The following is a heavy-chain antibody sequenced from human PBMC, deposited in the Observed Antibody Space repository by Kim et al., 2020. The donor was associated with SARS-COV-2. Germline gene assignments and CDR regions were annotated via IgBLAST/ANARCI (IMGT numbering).Heavy chain of an antibody. D-gene: IGHD3-10*01. CDR3: ARGSFDYGSGSYSFYYYYYGMDV. Sequence: SVKVSCKASGGTFSSYAISWVRQAPGQGLEWMGGIIPIFGTANYAQKFQGRVTITADESTSTAYMELSSLRSEDTAVYYCARGSFDYGSGSYSFYYYYYGMDVWGQGTTVTVSS. CDR2: IIPIFGTA. CDR1: GGTFSSYA. V-gene: IGHV1-69*13. J-gene: IGHJ6*02.